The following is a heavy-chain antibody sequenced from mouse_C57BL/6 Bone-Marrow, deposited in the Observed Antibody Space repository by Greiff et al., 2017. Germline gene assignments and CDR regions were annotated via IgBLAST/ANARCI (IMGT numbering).Heavy chain of an antibody. V-gene: IGHV1-82*01. CDR2: IYPGDGDT. CDR1: GYAFSSSW. D-gene: IGHD3-3*01. CDR3: AREGRDHYFDY. J-gene: IGHJ2*01. Sequence: QVQLQQSGPELVKPGASVKISCKASGYAFSSSWMNWVKQRPGKGLEWIGRIYPGDGDTNYNGKFKGKATLTADKSSSTAYMQLSSLTSEDSAVYFCAREGRDHYFDYWGQGTTLTVSS.